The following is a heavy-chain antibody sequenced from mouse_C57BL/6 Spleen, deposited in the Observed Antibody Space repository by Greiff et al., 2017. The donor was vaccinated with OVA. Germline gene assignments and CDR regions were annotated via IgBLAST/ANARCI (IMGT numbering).Heavy chain of an antibody. J-gene: IGHJ2*01. CDR2: IRSKSNNYAT. D-gene: IGHD1-1*01. CDR3: VRHRGSHYFDY. Sequence: EVKLVESGGGLVQPKGSLKLSCAASGFSFNTYAMNWVRQAPGKGLEWVARIRSKSNNYATYYADSVKDRFTISRDDSESMLYLQMNNLKTEDTAMYYCVRHRGSHYFDYWGQGTTLTVSS. V-gene: IGHV10-1*01. CDR1: GFSFNTYA.